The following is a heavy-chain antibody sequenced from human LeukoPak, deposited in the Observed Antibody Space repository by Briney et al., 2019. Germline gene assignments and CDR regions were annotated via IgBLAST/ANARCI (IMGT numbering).Heavy chain of an antibody. D-gene: IGHD6-13*01. CDR1: GYTFTSYA. V-gene: IGHV1-3*01. Sequence: GASVKVSCEASGYTFTSYAMHWVRQAPGQRLEWMGWINAGNGNTKYSQKFQGRVTITRDTFASTAYMELSSLRSEDTAVYYCARDRGAAGPRWYFDYWGQGTLVTVSS. CDR2: INAGNGNT. CDR3: ARDRGAAGPRWYFDY. J-gene: IGHJ4*02.